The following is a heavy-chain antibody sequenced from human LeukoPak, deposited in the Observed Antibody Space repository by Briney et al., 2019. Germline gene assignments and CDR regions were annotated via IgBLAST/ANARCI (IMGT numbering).Heavy chain of an antibody. CDR2: ITSTSDDM. J-gene: IGHJ4*02. CDR1: GFTFRGYS. CDR3: ARTAGHYFDY. V-gene: IGHV3-21*06. D-gene: IGHD2-21*02. Sequence: GGSLRLSCAASGFTFRGYSMNWVRQFPGKGLEWVSFITSTSDDMLYADSVKGRFTTSRDNAKNTLYLQMNSLRAEDTAVYFCARTAGHYFDYWGQGSLLTVSS.